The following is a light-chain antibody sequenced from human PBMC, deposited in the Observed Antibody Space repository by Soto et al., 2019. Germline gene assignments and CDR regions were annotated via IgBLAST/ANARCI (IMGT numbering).Light chain of an antibody. V-gene: IGLV2-11*01. CDR2: GVT. J-gene: IGLJ1*01. CDR3: ASYAGYYV. CDR1: SSDVGGSDY. Sequence: QSVLTQPRSVSGSPGQSVTISCTGTSSDVGGSDYVSWCQHHPGKAPKLVIYGVTKRPSGVPDRFSGSKSGNTASLTISGLQAEDEADYYCASYAGYYVFGTGTKVTVL.